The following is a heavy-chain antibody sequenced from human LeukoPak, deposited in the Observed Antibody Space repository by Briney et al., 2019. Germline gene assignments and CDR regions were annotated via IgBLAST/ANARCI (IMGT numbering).Heavy chain of an antibody. D-gene: IGHD2-21*01. Sequence: SETLSLTCTVSGGSISSYYWSWVRQPPGKGLEWIGYIYYSGSTNYNPSLKSRVTISVDTSKNQFSLKLSSVTAADTAVYYCASSVFQGAFDIWGQGTMVTVSS. CDR1: GGSISSYY. V-gene: IGHV4-59*01. CDR2: IYYSGST. J-gene: IGHJ3*02. CDR3: ASSVFQGAFDI.